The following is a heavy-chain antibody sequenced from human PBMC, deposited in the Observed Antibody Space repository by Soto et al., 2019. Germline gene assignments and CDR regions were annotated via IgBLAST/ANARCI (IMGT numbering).Heavy chain of an antibody. CDR1: GFSLSTSGVG. CDR3: AHRLGTSGWENWFDP. CDR2: IYWDDDK. Sequence: QITLKESGRSLVKPTQTLTLICTFSGFSLSTSGVGVGWIRQPPGKALEWLALIYWDDDKRYSPSLKSRLTITKDTSKNQVVHTMTNMDPVDTATYYCAHRLGTSGWENWFDPWGQGTLVTVSS. V-gene: IGHV2-5*02. D-gene: IGHD1-26*01. J-gene: IGHJ5*02.